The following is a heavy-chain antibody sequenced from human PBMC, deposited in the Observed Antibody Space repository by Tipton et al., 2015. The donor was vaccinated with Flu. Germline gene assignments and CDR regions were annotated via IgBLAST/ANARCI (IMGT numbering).Heavy chain of an antibody. CDR1: GYSISSGYS. D-gene: IGHD4-17*01. J-gene: IGHJ5*02. CDR3: ARVPAFFTVSSWFDP. V-gene: IGHV4-38-2*02. CDR2: IYHSGST. Sequence: TLSLTCSVSGYSISSGYSWGWIRQSPGKGLKWIGSIYHSGSTFYNPSLRSRVTMSVDTSRNQFSLKLISVTAADTAVYYCARVPAFFTVSSWFDPWGQGTLLIVSS.